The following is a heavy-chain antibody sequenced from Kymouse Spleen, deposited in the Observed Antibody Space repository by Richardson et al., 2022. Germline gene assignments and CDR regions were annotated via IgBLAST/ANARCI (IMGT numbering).Heavy chain of an antibody. J-gene: IGHJ6*02. V-gene: IGHV1-18*01. CDR3: ARDYYGPMAPYYYGMDV. Sequence: QVQLVQSGAEVKKPGASVKVSCKASGYTFTSYGISWVRQAPGQGLEWMGWISAYNGNTNYAQKLQGRVTMTTDTSTSTAYMELRSLRSDDTAVYYCARDYYGPMAPYYYGMDVWGQGTTVTVSS. D-gene: IGHD3-10*01. CDR2: ISAYNGNT. CDR1: GYTFTSYG.